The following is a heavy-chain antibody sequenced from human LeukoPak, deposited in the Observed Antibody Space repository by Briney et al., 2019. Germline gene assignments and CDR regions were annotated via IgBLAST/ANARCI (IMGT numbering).Heavy chain of an antibody. Sequence: SETLSLTCAVYGGSFSGYYWSWIRQPPGKGLEWIGEINHSGSTNYNPSLKSRVTISVDTSKNQFSLKLSSVTAADTAVYYCARGWGQLATKKPFDYWGQGTLVTVSS. CDR3: ARGWGQLATKKPFDY. CDR1: GGSFSGYY. CDR2: INHSGST. D-gene: IGHD6-13*01. J-gene: IGHJ4*02. V-gene: IGHV4-34*01.